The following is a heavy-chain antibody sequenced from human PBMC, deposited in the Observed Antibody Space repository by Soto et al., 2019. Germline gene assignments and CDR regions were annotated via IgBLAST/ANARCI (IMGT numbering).Heavy chain of an antibody. CDR2: ISAYNGNT. D-gene: IGHD3-3*01. Sequence: ASVKVSCKASGYTFTSYGISWVRQAPGQGLEWVGWISAYNGNTNYAQKLQGRVTMTTDTSTSTAYMELRSLRSDDTAVYYCARYAVVVFGVADDAFDIWGQGTMVTVSS. CDR3: ARYAVVVFGVADDAFDI. CDR1: GYTFTSYG. J-gene: IGHJ3*02. V-gene: IGHV1-18*01.